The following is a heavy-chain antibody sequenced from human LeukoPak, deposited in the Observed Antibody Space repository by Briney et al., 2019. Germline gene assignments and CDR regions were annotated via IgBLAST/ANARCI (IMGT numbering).Heavy chain of an antibody. J-gene: IGHJ4*02. D-gene: IGHD5-12*01. CDR3: ARDAFGGYDPYFDY. CDR1: GGSISGYY. Sequence: PSETLSLTCTVSGGSISGYYWSWIRQPAGKRLEWIGRIYSSGSTNYNPSLKSRVTMSVDTSKNQFSLKLSSVTAADTAVYYCARDAFGGYDPYFDYWGQGTLVTVSS. CDR2: IYSSGST. V-gene: IGHV4-4*07.